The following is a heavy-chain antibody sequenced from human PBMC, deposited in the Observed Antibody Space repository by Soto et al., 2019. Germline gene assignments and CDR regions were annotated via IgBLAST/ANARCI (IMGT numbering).Heavy chain of an antibody. J-gene: IGHJ3*02. V-gene: IGHV1-8*01. CDR3: ARGREMIVVVIPTDAFDI. CDR2: MNPNSGNT. Sequence: GSVKGSCKATGYSFTSYDINRVRQATGQGREWMGWMNPNSGNTGYAQKFKGRGTMTRNTSISTAYMELSSLRSEDTAVYYCARGREMIVVVIPTDAFDIWGQGTMVTVSS. CDR1: GYSFTSYD. D-gene: IGHD3-22*01.